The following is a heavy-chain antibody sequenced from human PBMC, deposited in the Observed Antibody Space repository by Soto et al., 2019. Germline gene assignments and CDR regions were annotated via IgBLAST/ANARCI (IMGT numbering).Heavy chain of an antibody. CDR3: ARGPTMWAQYSFTS. Sequence: PSETLSLSCTVSNDSVENTYYFWCWFRQPPGKGLEWIGYVYYTGTTDYNPSFKSRVSMSIDTSKNQFSLKVNSLTAADTAVYFCARGPTMWAQYSFTSWGQGGPIT. CDR2: VYYTGTT. J-gene: IGHJ4*02. CDR1: NDSVENTYYF. D-gene: IGHD3-10*02. V-gene: IGHV4-61*01.